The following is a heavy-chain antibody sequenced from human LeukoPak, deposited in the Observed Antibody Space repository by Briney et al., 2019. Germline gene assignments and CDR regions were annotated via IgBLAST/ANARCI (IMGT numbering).Heavy chain of an antibody. CDR1: GFTFTSYW. CDR2: INTDGSST. Sequence: PGGSLRLSCAASGFTFTSYWMHWVRQAPGKRLVWVSRINTDGSSTSYADSVKGRFTISRDNAKNTLYLQMSSLRAEDTAVYYCARALAVAGTGGFDPWGQGTLVTVSS. D-gene: IGHD6-19*01. J-gene: IGHJ5*02. V-gene: IGHV3-74*01. CDR3: ARALAVAGTGGFDP.